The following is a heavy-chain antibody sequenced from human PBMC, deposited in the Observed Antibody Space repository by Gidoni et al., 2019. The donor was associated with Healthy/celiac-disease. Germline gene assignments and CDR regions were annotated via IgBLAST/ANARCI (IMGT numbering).Heavy chain of an antibody. CDR1: GGTFRSYA. CDR2: IIPSFGTA. CDR3: ARDPSCSWSYPSPFDY. V-gene: IGHV1-69*01. D-gene: IGHD3-10*02. Sequence: QVQLVQSGAEVKKPGSSVKVSCKASGGTFRSYAISWVGQAPGQGLEWLGGIIPSFGTANYAQKFQGRVTITADESTSTAYMELSSLRAEDTAVYYCARDPSCSWSYPSPFDYWGQGTLVTVSS. J-gene: IGHJ4*02.